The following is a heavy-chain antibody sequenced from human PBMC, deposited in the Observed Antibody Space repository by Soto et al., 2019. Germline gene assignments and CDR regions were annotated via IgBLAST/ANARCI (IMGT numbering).Heavy chain of an antibody. J-gene: IGHJ3*02. CDR2: IYYSGST. Sequence: PSETLSLTCTVSGGSISSSSYYWGWIRQPPGKGLEWIGSIYYSGSTYYNPSLKSRVTISVDTSKNQFSLKLSSVTAADTAVYYCARPNDDAFASWGQGTMVTV. D-gene: IGHD1-1*01. CDR1: GGSISSSSYY. CDR3: ARPNDDAFAS. V-gene: IGHV4-39*01.